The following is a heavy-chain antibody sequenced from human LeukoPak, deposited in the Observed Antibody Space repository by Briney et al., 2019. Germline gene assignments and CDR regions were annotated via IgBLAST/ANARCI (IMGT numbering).Heavy chain of an antibody. D-gene: IGHD3-9*01. CDR3: ARRPPLRYFDWLSPLGFDY. CDR1: GGSISSGSYY. J-gene: IGHJ4*02. Sequence: SQTLSLTCTVSGGSISSGSYYWSWIRQPAGKGLEWIGRIYTSGSTNYNPSLKSRVTISVDTSKNQFSLKLSSETAAGTAVYYCARRPPLRYFDWLSPLGFDYWGQGTLVTVSS. V-gene: IGHV4-61*02. CDR2: IYTSGST.